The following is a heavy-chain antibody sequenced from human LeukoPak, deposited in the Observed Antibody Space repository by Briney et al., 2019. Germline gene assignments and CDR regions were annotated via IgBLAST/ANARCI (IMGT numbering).Heavy chain of an antibody. CDR2: IYHSGRT. J-gene: IGHJ4*02. D-gene: IGHD3-22*01. CDR3: TRPYYYDSSGYPDY. CDR1: GYSISSAYY. Sequence: SETLSLTCTVSGYSISSAYYWGWIRPPPGKGLEWIGNIYHSGRTYYNPSLKSRVTISVDTSKNQFSLKLSSVTAADTAVYYCTRPYYYDSSGYPDYWGQGTLVTVSS. V-gene: IGHV4-38-2*02.